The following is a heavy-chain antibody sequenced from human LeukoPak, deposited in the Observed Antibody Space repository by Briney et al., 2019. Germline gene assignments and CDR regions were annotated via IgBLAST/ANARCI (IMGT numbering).Heavy chain of an antibody. CDR3: ARGSPGIAVAPDY. J-gene: IGHJ4*02. V-gene: IGHV3-9*01. D-gene: IGHD6-19*01. Sequence: PGRSLRLSCAASGFTLDDYAMHWVRQAPGKGLEWVSGISWNSGSIGYADSVKGRFTISRDNSKNTLYLQMNSLRAEDTAVYYCARGSPGIAVAPDYWGQGTLVTVSS. CDR2: ISWNSGSI. CDR1: GFTLDDYA.